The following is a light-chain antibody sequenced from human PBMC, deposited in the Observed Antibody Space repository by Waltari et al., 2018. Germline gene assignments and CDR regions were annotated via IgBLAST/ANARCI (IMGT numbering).Light chain of an antibody. CDR2: EVS. CDR3: SSYAGGNNPYV. Sequence: QSALTQPPSASGSRGQSVTISCTGTRSDVGSYKYVSWYQQYPGKAPKLLIYEVSKRPSGFSDRFSGSKSGNTASLTVSGLQADDEADYYCSSYAGGNNPYVFGTGTKVTVL. CDR1: RSDVGSYKY. V-gene: IGLV2-8*01. J-gene: IGLJ1*01.